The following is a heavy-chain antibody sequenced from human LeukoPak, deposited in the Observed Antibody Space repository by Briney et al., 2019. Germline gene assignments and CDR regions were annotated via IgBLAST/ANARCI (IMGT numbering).Heavy chain of an antibody. V-gene: IGHV1-2*02. CDR3: ASPVAARKDVDY. CDR1: GYTFAAYS. D-gene: IGHD6-19*01. J-gene: IGHJ4*01. CDR2: INPNSGGT. Sequence: ASVKETCKACGYTFAAYSIHWVRQAPGQGLEWMGWINPNSGGTNYAQKFQDRVTMTRDTSISTAYMELSRLRSDDTAVYYCASPVAARKDVDYWGQGTLVTVSS.